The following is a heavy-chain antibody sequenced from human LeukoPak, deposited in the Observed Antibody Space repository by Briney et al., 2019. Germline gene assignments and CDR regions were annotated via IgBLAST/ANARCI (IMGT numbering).Heavy chain of an antibody. Sequence: GGSLRLSCAASGFTFSSYAMHWVRQAPGKGLEWVAVISYDGSNKYYADSVKGRFTISRDNSKNTLYLQMNSLRAEDTAVYYCATAYSGSYNYFDYWGQGTLVTVSS. V-gene: IGHV3-30*01. D-gene: IGHD1-26*01. CDR1: GFTFSSYA. CDR2: ISYDGSNK. J-gene: IGHJ4*02. CDR3: ATAYSGSYNYFDY.